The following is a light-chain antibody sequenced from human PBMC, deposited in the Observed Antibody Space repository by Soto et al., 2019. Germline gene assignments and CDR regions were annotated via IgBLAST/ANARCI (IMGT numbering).Light chain of an antibody. V-gene: IGLV2-14*01. Sequence: QSALTQPASVSGSPGQSITISCTGTSSDVGGFNYVSWYQQHPGKAPKLLIFDVYSRPSGISNRFSGSKSGNTASLTISGLQAEDESDYYCSSYTTTSSYVFGPGTKVTV. CDR3: SSYTTTSSYV. J-gene: IGLJ1*01. CDR1: SSDVGGFNY. CDR2: DVY.